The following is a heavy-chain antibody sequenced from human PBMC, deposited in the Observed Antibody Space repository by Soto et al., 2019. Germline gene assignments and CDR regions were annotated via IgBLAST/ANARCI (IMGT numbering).Heavy chain of an antibody. D-gene: IGHD2-8*02. CDR1: GHTFFTSYY. CDR2: INPTGSMT. CDR3: SRDTGGDHDAVDI. J-gene: IGHJ3*02. Sequence: QVQLVQSGDEAKKPGASVKVSCKASGHTFFTSYYIHWVRQAPGQGLEWMVIINPTGSMTSSSPRFPGRLTMTRDTSTITDYMELRSLTSEDTAVYFCSRDTGGDHDAVDIWGPGTLVTVSA. V-gene: IGHV1-46*01.